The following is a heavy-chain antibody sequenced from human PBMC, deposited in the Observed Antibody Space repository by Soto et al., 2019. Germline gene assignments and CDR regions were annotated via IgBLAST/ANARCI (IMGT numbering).Heavy chain of an antibody. CDR3: AREVGDYMLRYFDY. D-gene: IGHD4-17*01. V-gene: IGHV4-30-4*01. J-gene: IGHJ4*02. CDR1: GGSISSGDYY. Sequence: SETLSLTCTVSGGSISSGDYYWSWIRQPPGKGLEWIGYIYYSGSTYYNPSLKSRVTISVDTSKNQFSLKLSSVTAADTAVYYCAREVGDYMLRYFDYWGQGTLVTVSS. CDR2: IYYSGST.